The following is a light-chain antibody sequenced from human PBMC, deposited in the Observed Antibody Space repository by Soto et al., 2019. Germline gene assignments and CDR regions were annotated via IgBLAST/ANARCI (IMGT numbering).Light chain of an antibody. V-gene: IGKV1-13*02. CDR1: QGISSA. CDR2: HAS. Sequence: AIQLTQSPSSLSASVGDRVTITCRASQGISSALAWYQQKPGKAPKLLISHASSLEIGVPSRFSGRGSGTDFTLTISSLQPEDFATYHCQQFNTYPTFGGGTKVEIK. CDR3: QQFNTYPT. J-gene: IGKJ4*01.